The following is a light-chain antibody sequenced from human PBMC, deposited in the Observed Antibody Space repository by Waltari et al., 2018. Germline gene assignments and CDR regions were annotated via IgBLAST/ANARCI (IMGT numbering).Light chain of an antibody. CDR2: GAS. J-gene: IGKJ2*01. V-gene: IGKV3-20*01. Sequence: VLTQSPGTLSLSPGDTATLSCRASQSVSASFLAWYQQKPGQAPRLLISGASTRATGIPDRFSGSGSGTDFTLTINRLEPEDFALYYCQQYGSPPYTFGQGTRLEIK. CDR1: QSVSASF. CDR3: QQYGSPPYT.